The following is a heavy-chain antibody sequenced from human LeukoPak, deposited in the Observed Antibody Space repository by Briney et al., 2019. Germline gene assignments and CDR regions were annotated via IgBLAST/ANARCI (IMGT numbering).Heavy chain of an antibody. Sequence: GGSLRLSCSASGFTFSSYAIHWVRQAPGKGLEYVSAISSNGGSTYYAGSVKGRFTISRDNSKNTLYLQMSSLRAEDTAVYYCVKEVTYYYGSGSYFDYWGQGTLVTVSS. D-gene: IGHD3-10*01. V-gene: IGHV3-64D*06. CDR3: VKEVTYYYGSGSYFDY. CDR2: ISSNGGST. CDR1: GFTFSSYA. J-gene: IGHJ4*02.